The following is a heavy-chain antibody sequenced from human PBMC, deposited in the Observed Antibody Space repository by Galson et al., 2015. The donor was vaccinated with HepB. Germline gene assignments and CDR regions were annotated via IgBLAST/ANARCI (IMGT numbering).Heavy chain of an antibody. CDR3: AILSLTGRAGFDY. CDR1: GYTFTTYG. Sequence: SVKVSCKASGYTFTTYGIDWVRQAPGQGLEWMGWISPKNGNTKYAQKLQSRVTMTTDTSTSTAYMELRSLRSDDTAVYYCAILSLTGRAGFDYWGQGTLVTISS. CDR2: ISPKNGNT. V-gene: IGHV1-18*01. J-gene: IGHJ4*02. D-gene: IGHD3-9*01.